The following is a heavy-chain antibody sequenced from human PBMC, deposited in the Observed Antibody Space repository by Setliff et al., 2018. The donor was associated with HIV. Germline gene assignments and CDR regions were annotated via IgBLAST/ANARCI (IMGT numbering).Heavy chain of an antibody. CDR1: GGSLDDYY. CDR2: ISHSGNT. V-gene: IGHV4-34*01. J-gene: IGHJ6*03. Sequence: SETLSLTCDVSGGSLDDYYWSWVRQPPGEGLEWIGEISHSGNTNYNPSLESRVTLSVDTSMNQFSLKLKSVTAADTGLYFCARGRDASTWYLSHFYSYYYMDVWGNGTTVTVSS. CDR3: ARGRDASTWYLSHFYSYYYMDV. D-gene: IGHD6-13*01.